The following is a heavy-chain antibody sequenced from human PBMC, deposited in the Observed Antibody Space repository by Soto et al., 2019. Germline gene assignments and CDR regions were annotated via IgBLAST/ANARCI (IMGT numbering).Heavy chain of an antibody. Sequence: PSETLSLTCTLSGCSISSGYYYWCWIRQPPGKGLECIGYIYYSGSTYYTPSLKSRVTISVDTSKNQFSLKLRSVTAADTAVYYCASVSSIAARPAPRLFYYGMDVWGQGTTVTVSS. CDR2: IYYSGST. D-gene: IGHD6-6*01. CDR3: ASVSSIAARPAPRLFYYGMDV. CDR1: GCSISSGYYY. V-gene: IGHV4-30-4*01. J-gene: IGHJ6*02.